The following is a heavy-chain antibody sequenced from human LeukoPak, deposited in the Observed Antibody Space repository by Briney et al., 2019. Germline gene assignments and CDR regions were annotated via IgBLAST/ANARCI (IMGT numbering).Heavy chain of an antibody. CDR3: ARRANSGWLLASYFDC. J-gene: IGHJ4*02. V-gene: IGHV5-51*01. CDR2: IYPGDSDT. D-gene: IGHD6-19*01. CDR1: GYNFGTSW. Sequence: GESLKISCKGSGYNFGTSWIGWVRQMPGKGLEWMGIIYPGDSDTRHTPSFQGQVTISVDKSITTAYLQWSSLKASDTAIYYCARRANSGWLLASYFDCWGQGTLVTVSS.